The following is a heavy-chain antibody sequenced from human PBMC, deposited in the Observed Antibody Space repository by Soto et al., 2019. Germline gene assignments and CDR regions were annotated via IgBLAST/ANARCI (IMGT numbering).Heavy chain of an antibody. Sequence: PGGSLRLSCAASGFTFSSYGMHWVRQAPGKGLEWVAVISYDGSNKYYADSVKGRFTISRDNSKNTLYLQMNSLRAEDTAVYYCAKGSHGSGSYLDYWGQGTLVTVSS. CDR2: ISYDGSNK. D-gene: IGHD3-10*01. CDR3: AKGSHGSGSYLDY. CDR1: GFTFSSYG. J-gene: IGHJ4*02. V-gene: IGHV3-30*18.